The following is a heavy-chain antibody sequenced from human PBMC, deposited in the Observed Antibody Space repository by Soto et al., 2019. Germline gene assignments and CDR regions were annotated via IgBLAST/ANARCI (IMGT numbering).Heavy chain of an antibody. J-gene: IGHJ4*02. CDR1: GFMFSIYN. Sequence: EVQLLESGGGLVQPGGCLRLSCAASGFMFSIYNMNWVRQAPGKGLEWVSYISSGSNNIYYADSVKGRFTISRDNVNNSLFLQMNSLRDEDTAVYYCARGSPPDSWGQGTLVTVSS. V-gene: IGHV3-48*02. CDR2: ISSGSNNI. CDR3: ARGSPPDS. D-gene: IGHD2-15*01.